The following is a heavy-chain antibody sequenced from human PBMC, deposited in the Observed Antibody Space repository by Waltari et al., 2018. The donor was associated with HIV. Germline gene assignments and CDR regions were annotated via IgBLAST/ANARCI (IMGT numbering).Heavy chain of an antibody. D-gene: IGHD3-22*01. CDR3: ARDGHFYDSRPLDY. J-gene: IGHJ4*02. V-gene: IGHV3-30*04. CDR1: GFPFSPYA. Sequence: QVQLVESGGGVVQPGRSLRLSCAASGFPFSPYALHWGRQAPGKGLELVAIISYGGRNKYYADSVKGRFTISRYNSKNTVYLQMNSLRGEDTAVYYCARDGHFYDSRPLDYWGQGTLVTVSS. CDR2: ISYGGRNK.